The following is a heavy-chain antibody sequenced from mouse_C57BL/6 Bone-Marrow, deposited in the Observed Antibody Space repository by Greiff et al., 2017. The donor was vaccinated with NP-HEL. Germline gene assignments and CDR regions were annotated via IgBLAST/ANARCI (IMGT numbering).Heavy chain of an antibody. V-gene: IGHV1-19*01. D-gene: IGHD2-4*01. J-gene: IGHJ2*01. Sequence: EVQLQQSGPVLVKPGASVKMSCKASGYTFTDYYMNWVKQSHGKSLEWIGVINPYNGGTSYNQKFKGKATLTVDKSSSTAYMELNSLTSEDSAVYYCAIYDYDHFDYWGQGTTLTVSS. CDR1: GYTFTDYY. CDR3: AIYDYDHFDY. CDR2: INPYNGGT.